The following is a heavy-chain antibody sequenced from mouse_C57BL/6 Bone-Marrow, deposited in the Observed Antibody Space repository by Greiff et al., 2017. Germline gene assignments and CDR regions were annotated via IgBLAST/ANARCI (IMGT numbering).Heavy chain of an antibody. CDR2: ISSGGSYT. Sequence: VQLKESGGDLVKPGGSLKLSCAASGFTFSSYGMSWVRQTPDKRLEWVATISSGGSYTYYPDSVKGRFTISRDNAKNTLYMQMSSLKAEDTAMYYCARQYGSSYVDWYFDVWGTGTTVTVSS. CDR3: ARQYGSSYVDWYFDV. D-gene: IGHD1-1*01. CDR1: GFTFSSYG. V-gene: IGHV5-6*01. J-gene: IGHJ1*03.